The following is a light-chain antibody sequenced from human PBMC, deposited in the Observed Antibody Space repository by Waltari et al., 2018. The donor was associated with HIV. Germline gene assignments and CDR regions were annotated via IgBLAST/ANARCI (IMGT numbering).Light chain of an antibody. V-gene: IGKV3-15*01. J-gene: IGKJ4*01. CDR2: AAS. CDR1: QSVGNN. Sequence: EIVMTQSPATLSVSPGEGATLSCRAIQSVGNNLGWYQQKPGQAPRLLIYAASTRATDIPARFSGTGYGTEFTLTISSLQSEDFAVYHCHQYDVWPLTFGGGTKVEI. CDR3: HQYDVWPLT.